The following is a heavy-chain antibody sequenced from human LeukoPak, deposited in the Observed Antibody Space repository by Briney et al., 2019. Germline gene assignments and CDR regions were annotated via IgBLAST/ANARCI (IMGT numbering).Heavy chain of an antibody. CDR3: AREVSSSWYDYYYMDV. CDR2: IYTSGST. CDR1: GGSISSGSYY. J-gene: IGHJ6*03. Sequence: SQTLSLTCAVSGGSISSGSYYWSWIRQPAGKGLEWIGRIYTSGSTNYNPSLKSRVTISVDTSKNQFSLKLSSVTAADTAVYYCAREVSSSWYDYYYMDVWGKGTTVTVSS. D-gene: IGHD6-13*01. V-gene: IGHV4-61*02.